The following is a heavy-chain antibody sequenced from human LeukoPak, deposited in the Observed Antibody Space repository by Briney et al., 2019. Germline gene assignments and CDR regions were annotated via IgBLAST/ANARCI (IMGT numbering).Heavy chain of an antibody. CDR2: IYYSGST. V-gene: IGHV4-39*01. Sequence: SSETLSLTCTVSGGSISSSSYYWGWIRQPPGKGLEWIGSIYYSGSTYYNPSLKSRVTISVDTSKNQFSLKLSSVTAADTAVYYCARRDQSDYWGQGTLVTVSS. CDR1: GGSISSSSYY. CDR3: ARRDQSDY. J-gene: IGHJ4*02.